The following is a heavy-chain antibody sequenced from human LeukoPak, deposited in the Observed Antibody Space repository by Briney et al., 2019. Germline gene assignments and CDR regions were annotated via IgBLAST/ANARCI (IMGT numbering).Heavy chain of an antibody. D-gene: IGHD3-10*01. Sequence: PSETLSLTCTVSGGSISSYYWSWIRQPPGKGLEWIGYIYYSGSTNYNPSLKSRVTISVDTSKNQFSLKLSSVTAADTAVYYCARWVYYGSGSYDYWGQGTLVTVSS. V-gene: IGHV4-59*12. J-gene: IGHJ4*02. CDR1: GGSISSYY. CDR2: IYYSGST. CDR3: ARWVYYGSGSYDY.